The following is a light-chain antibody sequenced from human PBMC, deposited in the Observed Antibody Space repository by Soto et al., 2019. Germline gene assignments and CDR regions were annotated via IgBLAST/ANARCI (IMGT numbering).Light chain of an antibody. Sequence: QSALTQPRSVSGSPGQTVTVSCTGTSSDVGAYNYVSWYRHHPGNAPKFLIYDVSRRPSGVPDRFSASKSGNTASLTISGLQAEYEADYYCSSYAGSYTWVFGGGTKVTVL. V-gene: IGLV2-11*01. J-gene: IGLJ3*02. CDR1: SSDVGAYNY. CDR2: DVS. CDR3: SSYAGSYTWV.